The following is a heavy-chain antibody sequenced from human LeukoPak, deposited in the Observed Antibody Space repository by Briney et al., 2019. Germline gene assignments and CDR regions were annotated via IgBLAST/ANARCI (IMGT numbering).Heavy chain of an antibody. V-gene: IGHV3-74*01. CDR3: ARGGDNHGFDI. D-gene: IGHD1-14*01. Sequence: GGALRLSCAASGFTFSSYWMRWVRHAPGKGLVWVSRINSDGSDTIYADSVKGRFTLSRDNAKNTLYLQMNSLRAEDTSVFYCARGGDNHGFDIWGQGTMVTVSS. J-gene: IGHJ3*02. CDR2: INSDGSDT. CDR1: GFTFSSYW.